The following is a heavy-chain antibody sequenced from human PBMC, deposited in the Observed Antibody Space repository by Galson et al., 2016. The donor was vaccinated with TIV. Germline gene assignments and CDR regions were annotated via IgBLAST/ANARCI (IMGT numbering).Heavy chain of an antibody. CDR1: GFSLSTSGVS. Sequence: PALVKPPQTLTLTCSFSGFSLSTSGVSVGWIRQPPGKALECLALIYWDDDKRYSPSLKSRLTITKDTSKNQVVLTLTNMSPVDTATYYCAHRQEFIGFDPWGKGTPVTVSS. CDR2: IYWDDDK. J-gene: IGHJ5*02. V-gene: IGHV2-5*02. CDR3: AHRQEFIGFDP.